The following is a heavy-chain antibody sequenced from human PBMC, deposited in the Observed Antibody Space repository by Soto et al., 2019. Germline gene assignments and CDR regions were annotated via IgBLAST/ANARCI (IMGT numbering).Heavy chain of an antibody. D-gene: IGHD6-13*01. CDR2: ISYDGSNK. V-gene: IGHV3-30*18. CDR3: AKERYSSRSPDFDY. Sequence: QVQRVESGGGVVQPGRSLRLSCAASGFTFSSYGMHWVRQAPGKGLEWVAVISYDGSNKYYADSVKGRFTISRDNSKNTLYLQMNSLRAEDTAVYYCAKERYSSRSPDFDYWGQGTLVTVSS. CDR1: GFTFSSYG. J-gene: IGHJ4*02.